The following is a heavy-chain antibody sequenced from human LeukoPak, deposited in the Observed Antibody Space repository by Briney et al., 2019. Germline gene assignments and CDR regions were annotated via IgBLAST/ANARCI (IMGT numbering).Heavy chain of an antibody. CDR1: LYTFTSYG. CDR3: ARDARYFDWLSTSDY. CDR2: ISAYNGNT. J-gene: IGHJ4*02. Sequence: ASVSVSCKSSLYTFTSYGISWVRQAPAQGLEWMGWISAYNGNTNYAQKLQGRVTMTTDKSPSKAYKELKSLTSDETAVYYYARDARYFDWLSTSDYWGQGTLVTVSS. D-gene: IGHD3-9*01. V-gene: IGHV1-18*01.